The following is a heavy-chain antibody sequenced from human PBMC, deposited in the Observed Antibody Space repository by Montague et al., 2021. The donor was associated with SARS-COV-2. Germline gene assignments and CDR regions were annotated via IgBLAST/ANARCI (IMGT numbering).Heavy chain of an antibody. CDR1: GGSISSSSYY. J-gene: IGHJ5*02. D-gene: IGHD2-8*01. CDR3: ARQSQAEIVLMVYAMGGWFDP. V-gene: IGHV4-39*01. Sequence: SETLSLTCTVSGGSISSSSYYWGWIRQPPGKGLEWIGSIYYSGSTYYNPSLESRVTISVDTSKNQFSLKLSSVTAADTAVYYCARQSQAEIVLMVYAMGGWFDPWGQGTLVTVSS. CDR2: IYYSGST.